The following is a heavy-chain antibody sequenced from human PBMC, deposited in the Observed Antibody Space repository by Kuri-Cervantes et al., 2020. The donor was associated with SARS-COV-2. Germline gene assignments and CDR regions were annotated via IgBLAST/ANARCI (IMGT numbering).Heavy chain of an antibody. CDR3: AREYYDFWSGYFVAGNYYYYMDV. CDR1: GFTFSDHY. CDR2: TRNKANSYTT. D-gene: IGHD3-3*01. J-gene: IGHJ6*03. Sequence: GGSLRLSCAASGFTFSDHYVDWVRQAPGKGLEWVGRTRNKANSYTTEYAASVKGRFTIARDDSKNSLYLQMNSLKTEDTAVYYCAREYYDFWSGYFVAGNYYYYMDVWGKGTTVTVSS. V-gene: IGHV3-72*01.